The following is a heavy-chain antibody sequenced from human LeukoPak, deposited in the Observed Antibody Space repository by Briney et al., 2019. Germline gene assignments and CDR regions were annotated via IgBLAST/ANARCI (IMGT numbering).Heavy chain of an antibody. CDR1: GGFISSGNYY. V-gene: IGHV4-61*02. D-gene: IGHD3-22*01. Sequence: SETLSLTCTVSGGFISSGNYYWSWIRQPAGKGLEWIGRIYTSGSTNYNPSLKSRVTISVDTSKNQFSLKLSSVTAADTAVYYCARHTRSYDTLSLPADYWGQGTLVTVSS. CDR2: IYTSGST. J-gene: IGHJ4*02. CDR3: ARHTRSYDTLSLPADY.